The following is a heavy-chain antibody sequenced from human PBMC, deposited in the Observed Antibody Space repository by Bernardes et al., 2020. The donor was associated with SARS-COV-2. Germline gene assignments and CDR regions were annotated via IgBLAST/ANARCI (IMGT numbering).Heavy chain of an antibody. D-gene: IGHD3-16*02. CDR1: GYTFTSYD. CDR2: MNPNSGNT. CDR3: ARMYYDYVWGSYRYTDY. V-gene: IGHV1-8*01. Sequence: ASVKVSCKASGYTFTSYDINWVRQATGQGLEWMGWMNPNSGNTGYAQKFQGRVTMTRNTSISTAYMELSSLRSEDTAVYYCARMYYDYVWGSYRYTDYWGQGTLVTVSS. J-gene: IGHJ4*02.